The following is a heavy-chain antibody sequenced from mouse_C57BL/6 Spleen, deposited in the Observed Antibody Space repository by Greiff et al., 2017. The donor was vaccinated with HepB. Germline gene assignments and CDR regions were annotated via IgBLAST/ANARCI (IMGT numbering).Heavy chain of an antibody. D-gene: IGHD1-3*01. CDR1: GYSITSGYY. CDR2: ISYDGSN. J-gene: IGHJ2*01. CDR3: ARSGEPRDYFDY. V-gene: IGHV3-6*01. Sequence: EVQLQQSGPGLVKPSQSLSLTCSVTGYSITSGYYWNWIRQFPGNKLEWMGYISYDGSNNYNPSLKNRISITRDTSKNQFFLKLNSVTTEDTATYYCARSGEPRDYFDYWGQGTTLTVSS.